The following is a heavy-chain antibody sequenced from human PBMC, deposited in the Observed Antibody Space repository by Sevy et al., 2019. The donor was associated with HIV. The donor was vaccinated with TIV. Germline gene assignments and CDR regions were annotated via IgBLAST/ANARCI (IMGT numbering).Heavy chain of an antibody. D-gene: IGHD3-3*01. CDR1: GFTFSSYW. Sequence: GGSLRLSCAASGFTFSSYWMSWVRQAPGKGLEWVANIKQDGSEKYYVDSVKGRFTITRDNAKKSLYLQMNSLRAEDTAVYYCEREGEVYDFWSGYPPSYGMDVWGQGTTVTVSS. CDR3: EREGEVYDFWSGYPPSYGMDV. V-gene: IGHV3-7*01. CDR2: IKQDGSEK. J-gene: IGHJ6*02.